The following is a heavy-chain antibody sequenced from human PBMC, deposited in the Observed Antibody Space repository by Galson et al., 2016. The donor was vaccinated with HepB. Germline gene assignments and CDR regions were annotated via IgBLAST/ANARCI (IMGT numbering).Heavy chain of an antibody. CDR2: ISDIGANT. CDR3: AARYGEFLMVFDY. J-gene: IGHJ4*02. V-gene: IGHV3-23*01. CDR1: GFIFNSHA. Sequence: SCAGSGFIFNSHAMSWVRQAPGKGLELVSAISDIGANTYHADFVKGRFTISRDNSKNTMYLQMNSLRVEDTAVYYCAARYGEFLMVFDYWGQGTLVTVSS. D-gene: IGHD3-10*01.